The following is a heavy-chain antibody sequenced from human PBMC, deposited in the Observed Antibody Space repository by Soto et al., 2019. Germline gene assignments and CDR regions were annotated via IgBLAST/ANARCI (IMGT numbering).Heavy chain of an antibody. CDR1: GGTFSSYA. J-gene: IGHJ4*02. CDR2: IIPIFGTA. V-gene: IGHV1-69*13. Sequence: SVKVSCKASGGTFSSYAISWVRQAPGQGLEWMGGIIPIFGTANYAQKFQGRVTITADESTSTAYMELSSLRSEDTAVYYCARSYYDSSGYYPRLFFDYWGQGTLVTVSS. D-gene: IGHD3-22*01. CDR3: ARSYYDSSGYYPRLFFDY.